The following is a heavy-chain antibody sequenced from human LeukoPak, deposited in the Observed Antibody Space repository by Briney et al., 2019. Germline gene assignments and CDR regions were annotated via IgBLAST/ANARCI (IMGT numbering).Heavy chain of an antibody. CDR3: AKDMSYYDSSGYYLD. D-gene: IGHD3-22*01. CDR1: GFTFSSYA. V-gene: IGHV3-23*01. Sequence: GGSLRLSCAASGFTFSSYAMSWVRQAPGKGLEWVSAISGSGGSTYYADSVKGRFTISRDNSKNTLYLQMNSLRAEDTAVYYCAKDMSYYDSSGYYLDWGQGTLVTVSS. J-gene: IGHJ4*02. CDR2: ISGSGGST.